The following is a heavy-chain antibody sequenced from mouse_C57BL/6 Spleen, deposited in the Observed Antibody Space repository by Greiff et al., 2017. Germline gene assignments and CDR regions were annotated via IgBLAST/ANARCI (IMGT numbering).Heavy chain of an antibody. CDR3: ATVEGSGGYFDY. CDR2: IYPGSGST. CDR1: GYTFTSYW. J-gene: IGHJ2*01. V-gene: IGHV1-55*01. Sequence: QVQLQQPGAELVKPGASVKMSCKASGYTFTSYWITWVKQRPGQGLEWIGDIYPGSGSTNYNEKFKSKATLTVDTSSSTAYMQLSSLTSEDSAVYYCATVEGSGGYFDYWGQGTTLTVSS.